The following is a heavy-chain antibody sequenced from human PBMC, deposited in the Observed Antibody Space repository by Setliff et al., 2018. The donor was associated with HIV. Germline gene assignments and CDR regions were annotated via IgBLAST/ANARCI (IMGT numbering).Heavy chain of an antibody. J-gene: IGHJ4*02. CDR2: ISYTGST. V-gene: IGHV4-59*01. CDR1: GVSIENNF. D-gene: IGHD3-16*01. CDR3: ARGAYIKMNYCFDY. Sequence: SETLSLTCTVSGVSIENNFWSWFRQPPGKGLEWIGYISYTGSTNYDPSLKSRLTIVADTSKSQFSLKLTSATAADTAVYYCARGAYIKMNYCFDYWGRGTLVTVSS.